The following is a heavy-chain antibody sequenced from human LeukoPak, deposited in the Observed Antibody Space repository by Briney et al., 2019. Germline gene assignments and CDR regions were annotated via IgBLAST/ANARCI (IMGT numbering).Heavy chain of an antibody. J-gene: IGHJ4*02. D-gene: IGHD3-22*01. Sequence: ASVKVSCKASGYTFTSYGISWVRQAPGQGLEWMGWISAYNGNANYAQNLQGRITMTTDTSTSTAYMELTSLRSDDTAVYYCARDYYYDSSGYVDYWGQGTPVTVSS. V-gene: IGHV1-18*01. CDR2: ISAYNGNA. CDR1: GYTFTSYG. CDR3: ARDYYYDSSGYVDY.